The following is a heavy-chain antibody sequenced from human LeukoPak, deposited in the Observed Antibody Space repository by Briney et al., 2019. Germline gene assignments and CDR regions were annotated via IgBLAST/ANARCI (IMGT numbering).Heavy chain of an antibody. Sequence: GRSLRLSCAASGFTFSYYALHWVRHAPGKGLEWVALISYDGTNEYYADSVKGRFTISRDNSKNTLYLQMNSLTTEDTAVYYSAIDGTEWLRPSNWFDPWGQGTLVTVSS. CDR2: ISYDGTNE. CDR1: GFTFSYYA. J-gene: IGHJ5*02. V-gene: IGHV3-30*04. CDR3: AIDGTEWLRPSNWFDP. D-gene: IGHD3-3*01.